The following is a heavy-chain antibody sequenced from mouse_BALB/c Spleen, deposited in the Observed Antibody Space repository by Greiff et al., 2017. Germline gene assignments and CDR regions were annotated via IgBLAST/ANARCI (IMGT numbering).Heavy chain of an antibody. V-gene: IGHV5-6-5*01. CDR3: ATSYGYYFDY. CDR1: GFTFSRYA. CDR2: ISSGGST. Sequence: EVKLVESGGGLVKPGGSLKLSCAASGFTFSRYAMSWVRQTPEKRLEWVASISSGGSTYYPDSVKGRFTISRDNARNILYLQMSSLRSEDTAMYYCATSYGYYFDYWGQGTTLTVSS. D-gene: IGHD1-1*01. J-gene: IGHJ2*01.